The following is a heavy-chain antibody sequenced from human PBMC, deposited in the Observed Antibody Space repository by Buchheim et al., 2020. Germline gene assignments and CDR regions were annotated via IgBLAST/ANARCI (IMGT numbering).Heavy chain of an antibody. Sequence: EVQLVESGGGLVQPGGSLRLSCAASGSTFSSYSMNWVRQAPGKGLEWVSYISSSSSTIYYADSVKGRFTISRDNAKNSLYLQMHSLRAEDTAVYYCARELQSSSFFDYYYGMDVWGQGTT. CDR1: GSTFSSYS. V-gene: IGHV3-48*04. CDR3: ARELQSSSFFDYYYGMDV. D-gene: IGHD6-6*01. CDR2: ISSSSSTI. J-gene: IGHJ6*02.